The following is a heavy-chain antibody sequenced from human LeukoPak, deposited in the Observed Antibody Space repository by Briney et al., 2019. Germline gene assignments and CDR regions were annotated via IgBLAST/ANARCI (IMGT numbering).Heavy chain of an antibody. D-gene: IGHD3-22*01. Sequence: SETLSLTCAVYGGSFSGYYWSWIRQPPGKGLEWIGEINHSGSTNYNPSLKSRVTISADTSKNQFSLRLSSVTAADTAVYYCATPYYYDNSVYAFDIWGQGTMVTVSS. CDR1: GGSFSGYY. J-gene: IGHJ3*02. CDR3: ATPYYYDNSVYAFDI. CDR2: INHSGST. V-gene: IGHV4-34*01.